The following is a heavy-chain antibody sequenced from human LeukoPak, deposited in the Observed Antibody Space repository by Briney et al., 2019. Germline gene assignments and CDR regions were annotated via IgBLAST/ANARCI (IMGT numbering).Heavy chain of an antibody. Sequence: TGGSLRLSCAASGFTFSAYWMHWVRQAPGMGLVWVSRIDDDGSGASYADSVKGRFTISRDNARNTLYLQMNSLRAEDTAVYYCARIGPSGSGSYFFLEPWGQGTPVTVSS. CDR1: GFTFSAYW. CDR3: ARIGPSGSGSYFFLEP. CDR2: IDDDGSGA. V-gene: IGHV3-74*01. J-gene: IGHJ5*02. D-gene: IGHD3-10*01.